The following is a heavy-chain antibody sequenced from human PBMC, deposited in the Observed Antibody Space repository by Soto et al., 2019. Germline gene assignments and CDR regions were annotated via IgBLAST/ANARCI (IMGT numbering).Heavy chain of an antibody. CDR2: IIPIFGTA. J-gene: IGHJ4*02. Sequence: LVKVSCKAYGRTLSRYAISWVRQPHGQGLEWMGGIIPIFGTANYAQKFQGRVTITADESTSTAYMELSSLRSEDMAVYYCAVVYYESSGYFRHFAYWGQGTLVTVSS. V-gene: IGHV1-69*13. D-gene: IGHD3-22*01. CDR3: AVVYYESSGYFRHFAY. CDR1: GRTLSRYA.